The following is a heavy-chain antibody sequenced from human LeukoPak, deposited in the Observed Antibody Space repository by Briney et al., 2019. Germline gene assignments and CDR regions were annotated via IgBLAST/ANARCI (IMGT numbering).Heavy chain of an antibody. CDR1: GLTVSNHW. CDR3: AKGCSSTSCYDY. D-gene: IGHD2-2*01. V-gene: IGHV3-7*03. Sequence: GGSLRLSCVASGLTVSNHWMSWVRQAPGKGLEWVANIREERGQEYYVDSVKGRFTISKNSAKNSLYLQMNSLRAEDTALYYCAKGCSSTSCYDYWGQGTLVTVSS. CDR2: IREERGQE. J-gene: IGHJ4*02.